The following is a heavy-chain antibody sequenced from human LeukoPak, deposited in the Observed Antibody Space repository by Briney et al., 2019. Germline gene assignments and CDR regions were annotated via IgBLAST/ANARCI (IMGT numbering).Heavy chain of an antibody. Sequence: SETLSLTCAVYGGSFSGYYWSWIRQPPGKGLEWIGEINHSGSTNYNPSLKSRVTISVDTSKNQFSLKLSSVNAADTAVYYCARARSHYYYYYMDVWGKGTTVTVSS. J-gene: IGHJ6*03. CDR3: ARARSHYYYYYMDV. CDR2: INHSGST. V-gene: IGHV4-34*01. CDR1: GGSFSGYY.